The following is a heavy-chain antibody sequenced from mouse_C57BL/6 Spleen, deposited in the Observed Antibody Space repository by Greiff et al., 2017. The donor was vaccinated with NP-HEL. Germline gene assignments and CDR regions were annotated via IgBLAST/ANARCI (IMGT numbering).Heavy chain of an antibody. V-gene: IGHV5-4*03. J-gene: IGHJ3*01. CDR1: GFTFSSYA. CDR2: ISDGGSYT. Sequence: EVMLVESGGGLVKPGGSLKLSCAASGFTFSSYAMSWVRQTPEKRLEWVATISDGGSYTYYPDNVKGRFTISRDNAKNNQYLQMSHLKSEDTAMYYCARGGTGTAWFAYWGQGTLVTVSA. CDR3: ARGGTGTAWFAY. D-gene: IGHD4-1*01.